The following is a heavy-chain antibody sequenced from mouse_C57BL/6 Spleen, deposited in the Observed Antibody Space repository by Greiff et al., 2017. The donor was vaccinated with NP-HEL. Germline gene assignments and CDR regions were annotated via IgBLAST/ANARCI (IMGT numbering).Heavy chain of an antibody. CDR3: ASRGYDAMDD. V-gene: IGHV1-69*01. D-gene: IGHD3-3*01. Sequence: QVQLQQPGAELVMPGASVKLSCKASGYTFTSYWMHWVKQRPGQGLEWIGEIDPSDSYTNYNQKFKGKSTLTVDKSSSTAYMQLSSLTSEDSAVYYCASRGYDAMDDWGQGTSVTVSS. CDR1: GYTFTSYW. J-gene: IGHJ4*01. CDR2: IDPSDSYT.